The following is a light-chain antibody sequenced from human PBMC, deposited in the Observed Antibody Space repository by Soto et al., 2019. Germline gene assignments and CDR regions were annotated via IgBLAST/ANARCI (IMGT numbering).Light chain of an antibody. CDR2: EVS. J-gene: IGLJ2*01. V-gene: IGLV2-14*01. CDR3: SSYTTNKTLL. CDR1: SSDVGAYNF. Sequence: QSVLTQPASVAGSPGQSITIYCNGTSSDVGAYNFVSWYQQHPGKAPKLIFYEVSNRPPGLSDRFSGSKSGTTASLTISGLQAEDEADYFCSSYTTNKTLLFGGGTKVTVL.